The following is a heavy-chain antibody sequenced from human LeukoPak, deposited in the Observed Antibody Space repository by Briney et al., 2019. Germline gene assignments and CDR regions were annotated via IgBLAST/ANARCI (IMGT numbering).Heavy chain of an antibody. Sequence: GGSLRLSCAASGFTFSSYALSWVRQAPGKGLEWVSGISDTGDSTYYADSVKGRFTISRDNSKNTLYLQVNSLRADDTAVYYCAKDRLGAAAGFFDYWGQGSLVTVSS. CDR1: GFTFSSYA. J-gene: IGHJ4*02. V-gene: IGHV3-23*01. D-gene: IGHD6-13*01. CDR3: AKDRLGAAAGFFDY. CDR2: ISDTGDST.